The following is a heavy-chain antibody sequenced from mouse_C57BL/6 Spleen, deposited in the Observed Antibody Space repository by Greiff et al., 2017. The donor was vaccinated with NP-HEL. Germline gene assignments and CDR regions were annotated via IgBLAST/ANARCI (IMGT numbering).Heavy chain of an antibody. J-gene: IGHJ2*01. CDR2: ISSGSSTI. Sequence: EVQRVESGGGLVKPGGSLKLSCAASGFTFRDYGMHWVRQAPEKGLAWVAYISSGSSTIYYADTVQGRFTISRDNAKNTLFRQMTSLRSEDTAMYYWARRVGYYFDYWGQGTTLTVAA. D-gene: IGHD1-1*02. CDR1: GFTFRDYG. CDR3: ARRVGYYFDY. V-gene: IGHV5-17*01.